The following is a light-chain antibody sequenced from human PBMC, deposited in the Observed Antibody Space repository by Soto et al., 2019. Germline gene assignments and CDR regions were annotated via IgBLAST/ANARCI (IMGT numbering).Light chain of an antibody. CDR1: QSISSW. V-gene: IGKV1-5*03. CDR2: KAS. Sequence: DIQMTESPSTLSAAGGERVTMTCRASQSISSWLAWYHQKPGKAPKLLIYKASSLESGVPSRFSGSGSGTEFTLTISSLQPDDFATYYCQQYNSYSWTFGQGTKVDIK. J-gene: IGKJ1*01. CDR3: QQYNSYSWT.